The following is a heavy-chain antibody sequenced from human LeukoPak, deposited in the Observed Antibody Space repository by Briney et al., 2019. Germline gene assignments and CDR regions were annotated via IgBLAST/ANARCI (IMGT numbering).Heavy chain of an antibody. V-gene: IGHV3-48*01. D-gene: IGHD6-19*01. CDR3: AKGAVASFLDWFDP. Sequence: GGSLRLSCAASGFTFSSYSMNWVRQAPGKGLEWVSYISSSGATMYYADSVRGRFTISRDTAKNSLYLQMNSLRAEDTAVYYCAKGAVASFLDWFDPWGQGTLVTVSS. CDR2: ISSSGATM. CDR1: GFTFSSYS. J-gene: IGHJ5*02.